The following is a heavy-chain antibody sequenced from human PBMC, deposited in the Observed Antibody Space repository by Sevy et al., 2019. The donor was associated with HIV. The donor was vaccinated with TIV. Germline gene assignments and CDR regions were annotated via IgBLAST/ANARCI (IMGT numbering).Heavy chain of an antibody. CDR2: LSFGCGKI. V-gene: IGHV3-23*01. CDR1: GFAFYEYS. D-gene: IGHD2-8*01. J-gene: IGHJ4*02. CDR3: AREGCSKPHDY. Sequence: GGSLRLSCAASGFAFYEYSMSWIRQAPGKVLEWVATLSFGCGKINYADSVKGRFTISRDNSKNSFYLQMDNLRDEDTALYYCAREGCSKPHDYWGQGTRVTVSS.